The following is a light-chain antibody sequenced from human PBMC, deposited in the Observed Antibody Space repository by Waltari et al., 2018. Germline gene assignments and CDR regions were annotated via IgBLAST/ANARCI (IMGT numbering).Light chain of an antibody. CDR3: QQYESWPLT. CDR1: QSVSTN. Sequence: EIVMTQYPATLSVSPGERATLSCRASQSVSTNLAWFQQRSGQAPRLLLYGASTRATGIPAKFSGSGSGTEFTLTISSLQSEDFVLYYCQQYESWPLTFGGGTKVEI. J-gene: IGKJ4*01. V-gene: IGKV3-15*01. CDR2: GAS.